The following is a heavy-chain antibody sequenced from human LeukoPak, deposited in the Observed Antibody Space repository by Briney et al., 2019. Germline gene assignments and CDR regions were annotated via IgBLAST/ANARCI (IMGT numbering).Heavy chain of an antibody. CDR3: ARVSSWYGGDYFDY. CDR2: IYHSGST. Sequence: SETLSLTCTVSGGSISSRSYYWGWIRQPPGKGLEWIGYIYHSGSTYYNPSLKSRVTISVDRSKNQFSLKLSSVTAADTAVYYCARVSSWYGGDYFDYWGQGTLVTVSS. J-gene: IGHJ4*02. V-gene: IGHV4-30-2*01. D-gene: IGHD6-13*01. CDR1: GGSISSRSYY.